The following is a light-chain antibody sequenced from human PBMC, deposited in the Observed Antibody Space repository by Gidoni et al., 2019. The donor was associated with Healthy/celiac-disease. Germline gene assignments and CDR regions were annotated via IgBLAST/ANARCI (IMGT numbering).Light chain of an antibody. CDR2: AAS. V-gene: IGKV1-8*01. CDR3: QQYYSYPLT. CDR1: QCISSY. Sequence: IRMTQSQSSLSASTGDRVTITCRASQCISSYLAWYQPKPGKAHKLLIYAASTLQSGVPSRFSGSGSGTDFTLTISCLQSEDFAPYYCQQYYSYPLTFGGGPKVEIK. J-gene: IGKJ4*01.